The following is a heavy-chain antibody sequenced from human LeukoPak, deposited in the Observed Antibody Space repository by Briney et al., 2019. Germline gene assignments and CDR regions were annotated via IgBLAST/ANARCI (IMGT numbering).Heavy chain of an antibody. J-gene: IGHJ4*02. V-gene: IGHV3-23*01. D-gene: IGHD3-16*01. Sequence: GGSLRLSCAASGFTFNNYAMSWVRQAPGKGLEWGSTVSGSGAATHYADPVKGRFTISRANSKTTLDLQMNRLSAADTAVYYCAKGHWGDNWGQGTLVPVSS. CDR2: VSGSGAAT. CDR1: GFTFNNYA. CDR3: AKGHWGDN.